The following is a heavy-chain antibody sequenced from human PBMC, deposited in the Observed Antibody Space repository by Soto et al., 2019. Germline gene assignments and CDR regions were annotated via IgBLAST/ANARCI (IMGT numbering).Heavy chain of an antibody. CDR2: ISVGGGST. V-gene: IGHV3-23*01. CDR1: GFSLRNYA. D-gene: IGHD3-16*01. Sequence: QPGGSLRLSCAASGFSLRNYAMRWVRQAPGKGLLWVSAISVGGGSTSYADSVKGRFAISRDNSKNTLYLQMNSLRAEDTAVYYCAKDSYPLAPPDYWGQGTLVTVSS. J-gene: IGHJ4*02. CDR3: AKDSYPLAPPDY.